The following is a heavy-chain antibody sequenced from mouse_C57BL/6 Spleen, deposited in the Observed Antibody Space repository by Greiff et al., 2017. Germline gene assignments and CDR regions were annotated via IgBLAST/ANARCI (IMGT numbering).Heavy chain of an antibody. J-gene: IGHJ2*01. CDR3: TRDGTAYYFDY. CDR2: IDPETGGT. V-gene: IGHV1-15*01. Sequence: VQLQESGAELVRPGASVTLSCKASGYTFTDYEMHWVKQTPVHGLEWIGAIDPETGGTAYNQKFKGKAILTADKSSSTAYMELRSLTSEDSAVYYCTRDGTAYYFDYWGQGTTLTVSS. CDR1: GYTFTDYE. D-gene: IGHD4-1*01.